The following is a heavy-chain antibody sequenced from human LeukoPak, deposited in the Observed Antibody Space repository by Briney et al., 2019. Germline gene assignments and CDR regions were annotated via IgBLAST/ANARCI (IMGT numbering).Heavy chain of an antibody. D-gene: IGHD3-3*01. CDR3: ARQPAGFWSGYYQYYFDH. J-gene: IGHJ4*02. Sequence: GGSLRLSCAASGFTLSSTWMSWVRQAPGKGLEWVANIKQDGSDEYYLDSVKGRFIISRDNGQNSLYLQMSSLRTEDTAVYYCARQPAGFWSGYYQYYFDHWGQGALVTVSS. V-gene: IGHV3-7*01. CDR2: IKQDGSDE. CDR1: GFTLSSTW.